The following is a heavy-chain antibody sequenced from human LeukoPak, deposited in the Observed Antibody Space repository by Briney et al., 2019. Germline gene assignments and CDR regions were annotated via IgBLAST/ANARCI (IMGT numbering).Heavy chain of an antibody. CDR3: ARDDSSGYYTFDY. J-gene: IGHJ4*02. D-gene: IGHD3-22*01. CDR1: GSPFTGYY. CDR2: INPNSGGT. Sequence: GASVKVSCKASGSPFTGYYMHWVRQAPGQGLEWMGRINPNSGGTNYAQKFQGRVTMTRDTSISTAYMELSRLRSDDTAVYYCARDDSSGYYTFDYWGQGTLVTVSS. V-gene: IGHV1-2*06.